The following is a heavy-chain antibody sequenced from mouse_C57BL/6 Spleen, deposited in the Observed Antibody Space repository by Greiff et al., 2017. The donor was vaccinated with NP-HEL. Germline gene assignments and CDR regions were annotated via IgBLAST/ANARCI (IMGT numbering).Heavy chain of an antibody. J-gene: IGHJ3*01. Sequence: EVQLQESGPGMVKPSQSLSLTCTVTGYSITSGYDWHWIRHFPGNKLEWMGYISYSGSTNYNPSLKSRISITHDTSKNHFFLKLNSVTTEDTATYYCARSDSSGPAWFAYWGQGTLVTVSA. CDR1: GYSITSGYD. D-gene: IGHD3-2*02. V-gene: IGHV3-1*01. CDR2: ISYSGST. CDR3: ARSDSSGPAWFAY.